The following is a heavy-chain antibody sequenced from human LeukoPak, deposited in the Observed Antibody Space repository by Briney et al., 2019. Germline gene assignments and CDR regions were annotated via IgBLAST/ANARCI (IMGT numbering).Heavy chain of an antibody. J-gene: IGHJ6*02. V-gene: IGHV3-21*01. CDR2: ISSSSSYT. D-gene: IGHD5-18*01. Sequence: GGSLRLSCAASGFTFSSYWMSWVRQAPGKGLEWVSSISSSSSYTYYADSVKGRFTISRDNAKNSLYLQMNSLRAEDTAVYYCARDLDTAMVTSYYYYYGMDVWGQGTTVTVSS. CDR1: GFTFSSYW. CDR3: ARDLDTAMVTSYYYYYGMDV.